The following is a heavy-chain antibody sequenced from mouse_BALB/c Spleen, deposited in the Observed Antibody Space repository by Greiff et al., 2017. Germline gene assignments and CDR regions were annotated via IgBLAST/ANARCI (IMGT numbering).Heavy chain of an antibody. V-gene: IGHV5-12-2*01. D-gene: IGHD2-13*01. Sequence: EVKLEESGGGLVQPGGSLKLSCAASGFTFSSYTMSWVRQTPEKRLEWVAYISNGGGSTYYPDTVKGRFTISRDNAKNTLYLQMSSLKSEDTAMYYCARHDSHWYFDVWGAGTTVTVSS. CDR2: ISNGGGST. J-gene: IGHJ1*01. CDR1: GFTFSSYT. CDR3: ARHDSHWYFDV.